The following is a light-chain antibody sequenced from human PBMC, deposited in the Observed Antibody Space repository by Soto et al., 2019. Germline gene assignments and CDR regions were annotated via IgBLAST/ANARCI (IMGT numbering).Light chain of an antibody. V-gene: IGKV3-20*01. CDR2: GAS. J-gene: IGKJ1*01. Sequence: EIVFKKSPGTLSLYPGERASLSCRASHSVSNNYLAWYQQKPGQAPRLLIYGASNRATGIPDRFSGSGSGTDFTLTISRLEPEDFAVYYCPVYGSSLWTFCQVTKVDIK. CDR1: HSVSNNY. CDR3: PVYGSSLWT.